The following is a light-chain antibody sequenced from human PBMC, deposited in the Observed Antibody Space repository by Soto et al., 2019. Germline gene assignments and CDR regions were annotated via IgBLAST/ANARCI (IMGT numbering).Light chain of an antibody. Sequence: QSLLTQSSCASASLGSSIKLTCTLGSGHSSNVIAWHQQQPGKAPRYLVKVEGSGSYDKGSEVPDRFSGSSSGADRYLTISNLQSEDEADYYCETWDSHTRVFGGGTQLTVL. CDR1: SGHSSNV. CDR2: VEGSGSY. J-gene: IGLJ3*02. V-gene: IGLV4-60*03. CDR3: ETWDSHTRV.